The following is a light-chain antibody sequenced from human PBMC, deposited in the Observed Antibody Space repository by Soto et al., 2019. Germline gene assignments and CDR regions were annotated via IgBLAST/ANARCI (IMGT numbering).Light chain of an antibody. CDR1: QGISSA. Sequence: AIQLTQSPSSLSASVGDRVTITCRASQGISSALAWYQQKPGKAPKLLIYDASSVESGVPSRFSGSGSGTDFSLTISSLEPEDFADYYCQQFNSYPRTFGQGTKLEIK. J-gene: IGKJ2*01. CDR2: DAS. V-gene: IGKV1-13*02. CDR3: QQFNSYPRT.